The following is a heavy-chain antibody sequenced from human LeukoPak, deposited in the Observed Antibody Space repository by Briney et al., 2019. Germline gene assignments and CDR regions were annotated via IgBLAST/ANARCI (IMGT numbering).Heavy chain of an antibody. V-gene: IGHV3-7*04. CDR1: GFTFSNYW. CDR3: ARDQWRLFDY. Sequence: GGSLRLSCAASGFTFSNYWMTWVRQAPGKGLEWVANIKEDGSDKYYVDSVKDRFTISRDNAKNSLYLQMSSLRVEDTAVYFCARDQWRLFDYWGQGTLVAVSS. D-gene: IGHD2-21*02. CDR2: IKEDGSDK. J-gene: IGHJ4*02.